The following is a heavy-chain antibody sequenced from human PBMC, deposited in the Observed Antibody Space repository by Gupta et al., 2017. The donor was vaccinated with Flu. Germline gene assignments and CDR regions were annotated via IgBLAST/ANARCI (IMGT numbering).Heavy chain of an antibody. D-gene: IGHD4-4*01. V-gene: IGHV3-21*01. J-gene: IGHJ4*02. CDR3: ARDISIDCGNAAAFDY. CDR2: ISIRNTYI. Sequence: APVKGLEWVSSISIRNTYIYYADSVRGRFTSSRDNAKNSLYLHMNSLRAEDTAVYYCARDISIDCGNAAAFDYWGQGALVTVSS.